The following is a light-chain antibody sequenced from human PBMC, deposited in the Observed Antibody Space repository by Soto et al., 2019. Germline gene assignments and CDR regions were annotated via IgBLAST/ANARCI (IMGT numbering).Light chain of an antibody. V-gene: IGLV2-23*01. J-gene: IGLJ2*01. Sequence: QPVLTQPASVSGSPGQSITISCTGTSSDVGSYKLVSWYQQHPGKAPKLMIYEGSKRPSGVSNRFSGSKSGNTASLTISGLQAEDEADYYCCSYAGSSTLVFGGGTKLTVL. CDR2: EGS. CDR1: SSDVGSYKL. CDR3: CSYAGSSTLV.